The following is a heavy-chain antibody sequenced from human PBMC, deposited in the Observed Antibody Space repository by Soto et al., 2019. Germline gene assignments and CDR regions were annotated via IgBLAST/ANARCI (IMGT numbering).Heavy chain of an antibody. D-gene: IGHD2-15*01. CDR3: VKVGVRCSGGSCYSGLYTMDV. J-gene: IGHJ6*02. Sequence: GGSLRLSCAASGFTFSSYGMHWVRQAPGKGLEWVAVISYDGSNKYYADSVKDRFTISRDNSKNTLYLQMSSLRAEDTAVYYCVKVGVRCSGGSCYSGLYTMDVWGQGTTVTVSS. CDR1: GFTFSSYG. V-gene: IGHV3-30*18. CDR2: ISYDGSNK.